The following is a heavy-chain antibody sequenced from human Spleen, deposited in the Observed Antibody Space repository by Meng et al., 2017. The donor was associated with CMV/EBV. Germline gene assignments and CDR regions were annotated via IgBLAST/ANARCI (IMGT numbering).Heavy chain of an antibody. CDR2: IKTKPEGGTT. D-gene: IGHD1-1*01. CDR1: AFTFTNAW. V-gene: IGHV3-15*01. CDR3: TADDGTFDN. Sequence: GGSLRLSCAVSAFTFTNAWLSWVRQAPGKGLEWVGRIKTKPEGGTTDYAAPVKGRFTISRDDSKNTLFLQMNSLKVEDTGMYYCTADDGTFDNWGQGTLVTVSS. J-gene: IGHJ4*02.